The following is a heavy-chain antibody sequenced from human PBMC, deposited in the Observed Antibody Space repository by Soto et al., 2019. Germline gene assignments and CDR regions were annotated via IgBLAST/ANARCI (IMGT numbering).Heavy chain of an antibody. V-gene: IGHV5-51*01. D-gene: IGHD3-22*01. CDR2: IYPGDSDT. CDR3: ARPRRYDDSSGYSPGSFYS. Sequence: GESLKISCKGSGYSFTSYWIGWVRQMPGKGLEWMGIIYPGDSDTRYSPSFQGQVTISADKSISTAYLRWSRLTASDTAMYYCARPRRYDDSSGYSPGSFYSWRQGRMVTVSS. CDR1: GYSFTSYW. J-gene: IGHJ3*02.